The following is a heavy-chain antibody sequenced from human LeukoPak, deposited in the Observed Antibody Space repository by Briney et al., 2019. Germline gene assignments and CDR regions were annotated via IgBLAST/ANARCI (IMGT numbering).Heavy chain of an antibody. D-gene: IGHD4-17*01. CDR1: GFTFGDYA. CDR3: ARVHDYGDYVKTLDY. CDR2: ISSSGSTI. Sequence: PGGSLRLSCAASGFTFGDYAMSWVRQAPGKGLEWVSYISSSGSTIYYADSVKGRFTISRDNAKNSLYLQMNSLRAEDTAVYYCARVHDYGDYVKTLDYWGQGTLVTVSS. J-gene: IGHJ4*02. V-gene: IGHV3-11*01.